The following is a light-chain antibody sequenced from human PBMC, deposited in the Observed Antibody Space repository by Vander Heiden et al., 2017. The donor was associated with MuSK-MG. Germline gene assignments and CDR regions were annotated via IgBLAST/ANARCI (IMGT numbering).Light chain of an antibody. CDR2: WAS. J-gene: IGKJ2*01. CDR1: QSVLYSSNNENY. V-gene: IGKV4-1*01. CDR3: RQYDGNRYT. Sequence: DIVMTQSPDVLALALGERATINCKSSQSVLYSSNNENYLACYQQIPRQPPKLLIYWASTRESRVPDRSTGTGSGTDFTLSISILLAADVPVYYCRQYDGNRYTSGQGTQMDIK.